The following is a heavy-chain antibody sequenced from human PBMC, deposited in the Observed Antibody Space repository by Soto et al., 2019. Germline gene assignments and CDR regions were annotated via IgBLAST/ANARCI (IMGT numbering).Heavy chain of an antibody. Sequence: SETLSLTCTVSGGSISSSSYYWGWIRQPPGKGLEWIGSIYYSGSTYYNPSLKSRVTISVDTSKNQFSLKLSSVTAADTAVYYCARPMSFAVDDRDVYYFDYWGQGTLVTVSS. CDR1: GGSISSSSYY. J-gene: IGHJ4*02. V-gene: IGHV4-39*01. D-gene: IGHD3-22*01. CDR3: ARPMSFAVDDRDVYYFDY. CDR2: IYYSGST.